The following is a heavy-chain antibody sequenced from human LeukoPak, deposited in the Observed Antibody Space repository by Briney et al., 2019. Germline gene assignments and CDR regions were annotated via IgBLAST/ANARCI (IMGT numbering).Heavy chain of an antibody. CDR3: AFTQYYYDSSGAATDAFDI. Sequence: ASVKVSCKVSGYTLTELPMHWVRQAPGKGLEWMGGFDPEDGETIYAQKFQGRVTMTEDTSTDTAYMELRSLRSDDTAVYYCAFTQYYYDSSGAATDAFDIWGQGTMVTVSS. J-gene: IGHJ3*02. V-gene: IGHV1-24*01. CDR2: FDPEDGET. CDR1: GYTLTELP. D-gene: IGHD3-22*01.